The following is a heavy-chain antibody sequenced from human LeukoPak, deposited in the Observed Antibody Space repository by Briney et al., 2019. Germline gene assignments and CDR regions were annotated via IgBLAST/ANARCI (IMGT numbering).Heavy chain of an antibody. V-gene: IGHV5-51*01. CDR3: ASYDSSAYYAS. Sequence: GESLKISCKGSGYSFSTYWIGWVRQMPGKGLEWMGIIYPGDSDTKYSPSFQGHVTLSADKSISTAYLQWSSLKASDTAMYYCASYDSSAYYASWGQGTLVTVSS. J-gene: IGHJ5*02. D-gene: IGHD3-22*01. CDR1: GYSFSTYW. CDR2: IYPGDSDT.